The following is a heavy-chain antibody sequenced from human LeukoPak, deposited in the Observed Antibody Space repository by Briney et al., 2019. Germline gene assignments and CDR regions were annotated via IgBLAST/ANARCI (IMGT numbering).Heavy chain of an antibody. D-gene: IGHD6-13*01. Sequence: MASETLSLTCAVYGGSFSGYYWSWIRQPPGKGLEWIGYIYHSGSTYYNPSLKSRVTISVDRSKNQFSLKLSSVTAADTAVYYCVRDSSSWYVQGAFDIWGQGTMVTVSS. CDR2: IYHSGST. V-gene: IGHV4-34*01. J-gene: IGHJ3*02. CDR3: VRDSSSWYVQGAFDI. CDR1: GGSFSGYY.